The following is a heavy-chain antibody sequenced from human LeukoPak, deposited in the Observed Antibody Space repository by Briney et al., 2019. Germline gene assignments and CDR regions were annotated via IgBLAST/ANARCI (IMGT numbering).Heavy chain of an antibody. Sequence: PSETLSLTCAVYGGSFSGYYWSWIRQPPGKGLEWIGSIYHSGSTYYNPSLKGRVTISVDTSKNQFSLKLSSVTAADTAVYYCARHGDYDFWSGFNWFDPWGQGTLVTVSS. CDR1: GGSFSGYY. J-gene: IGHJ5*02. D-gene: IGHD3-3*01. V-gene: IGHV4-34*01. CDR2: IYHSGST. CDR3: ARHGDYDFWSGFNWFDP.